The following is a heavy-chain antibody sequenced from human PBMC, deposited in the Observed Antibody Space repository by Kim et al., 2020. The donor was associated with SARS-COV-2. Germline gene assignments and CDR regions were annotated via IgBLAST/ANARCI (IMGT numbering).Heavy chain of an antibody. V-gene: IGHV5-51*01. J-gene: IGHJ6*03. Sequence: TYSPSFQRQVTISADKSISTAYLQWSSLKASDTAMYYCARLRRYYYYMDVWGKGTTVTVSS. D-gene: IGHD6-25*01. CDR3: ARLRRYYYYMDV.